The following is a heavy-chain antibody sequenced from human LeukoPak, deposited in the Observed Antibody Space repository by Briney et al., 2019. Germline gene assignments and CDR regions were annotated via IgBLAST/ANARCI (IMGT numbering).Heavy chain of an antibody. CDR1: GGSINSSSYY. CDR3: AATAYYDSSGFYYFDY. Sequence: PSETLSLTCTVSGGSINSSSYYWGWIRQSPGKGLEWIGSIYYSGITYYNPSLKSRVTISVDTSKNQFSLKLNSVTAADTAVYYCAATAYYDSSGFYYFDYWGQGTLVTVSS. CDR2: IYYSGIT. J-gene: IGHJ4*02. D-gene: IGHD3-22*01. V-gene: IGHV4-39*01.